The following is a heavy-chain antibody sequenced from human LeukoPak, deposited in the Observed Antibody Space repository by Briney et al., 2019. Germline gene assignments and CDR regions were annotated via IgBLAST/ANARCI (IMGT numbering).Heavy chain of an antibody. J-gene: IGHJ5*02. Sequence: GGSLRLSCAASGFTFSSYSMNWVRQAPGKGLEWVSSISSSSSYIYYADSVKGRFTISRDNAKNSLYLQMNSLRAEDTAVYYCARGGSGSSVRRGSWFDPRGQGTLVTVSS. CDR3: ARGGSGSSVRRGSWFDP. CDR2: ISSSSSYI. D-gene: IGHD1-26*01. CDR1: GFTFSSYS. V-gene: IGHV3-21*01.